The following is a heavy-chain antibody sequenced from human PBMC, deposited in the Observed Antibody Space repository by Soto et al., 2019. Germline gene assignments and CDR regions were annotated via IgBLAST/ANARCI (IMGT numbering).Heavy chain of an antibody. V-gene: IGHV4-31*03. CDR3: ARDRGGXYSSSWYYLDY. CDR1: GGSISSGGYY. CDR2: IYYSGNT. Sequence: QVQLQESGPGLVKPSQTLSLTCTVSGGSISSGGYYWSWIRQHPGKGLEWIGYIYYSGNTYYNPSLKSRVTISVDTSKNEFSLKLSSVTAADTAVYYCARDRGGXYSSSWYYLDYWGQGTLVTVSS. J-gene: IGHJ4*02. D-gene: IGHD6-13*01.